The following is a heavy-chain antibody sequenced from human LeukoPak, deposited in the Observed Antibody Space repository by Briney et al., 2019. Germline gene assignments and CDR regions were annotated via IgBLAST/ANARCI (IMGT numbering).Heavy chain of an antibody. V-gene: IGHV3-74*01. CDR2: INTDGSTT. J-gene: IGHJ4*02. D-gene: IGHD5-18*01. CDR3: ARDTMGYSYGYGVVADY. Sequence: GGSLRLSCAASGFTFSSHWMHWVRQAPGKGLVWVSIINTDGSTTRYADSVEGRFTIPRDNARNTLYLEMNSLRAEDTAVYYCARDTMGYSYGYGVVADYWGQGTLVTVSS. CDR1: GFTFSSHW.